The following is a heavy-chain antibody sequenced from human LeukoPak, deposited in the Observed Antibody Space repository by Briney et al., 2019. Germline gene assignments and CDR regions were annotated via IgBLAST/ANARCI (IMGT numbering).Heavy chain of an antibody. CDR2: IIPILGIA. J-gene: IGHJ4*02. V-gene: IGHV1-69*04. Sequence: GASVKVSCKASGGTFSSYAISWVRQAPGQGLEWMGRIIPILGIANYAQKFQGRVTITADKSTSTAYMELSSLRSEDTAVYYCARADSSGPYYFDYWGQGTLVTVSS. CDR1: GGTFSSYA. D-gene: IGHD6-19*01. CDR3: ARADSSGPYYFDY.